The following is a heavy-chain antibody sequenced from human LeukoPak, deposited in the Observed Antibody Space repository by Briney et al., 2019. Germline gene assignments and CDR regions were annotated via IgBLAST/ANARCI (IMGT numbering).Heavy chain of an antibody. CDR2: LSGSAI. CDR1: GFTFSDFS. J-gene: IGHJ3*02. Sequence: GSLRLSCVASGFTFSDFSMGWIRQAPGKGLEWVSYLSGSAIYYADSVRGRFTISRDIAKNSLYLQMNSLRAEDTALYYCARGGVLSQSAFDIWGQGTMVTISS. CDR3: ARGGVLSQSAFDI. V-gene: IGHV3-11*01.